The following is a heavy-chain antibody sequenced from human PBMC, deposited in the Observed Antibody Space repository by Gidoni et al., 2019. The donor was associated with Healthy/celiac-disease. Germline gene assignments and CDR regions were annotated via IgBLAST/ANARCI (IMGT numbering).Heavy chain of an antibody. J-gene: IGHJ6*02. V-gene: IGHV3-33*08. D-gene: IGHD3-3*01. CDR1: GFTFSSYG. CDR2: IWYDGSNK. CDR3: ARAYYDFWSGYYTPISQYYYYGMDV. Sequence: QVQLVESGGGVVQPGRSLRLSCAASGFTFSSYGMPWVRQAPGKGLEWVAVIWYDGSNKYYADSVKGRFTISRDNSKNTLYLQMNSLRAEDTAVYYCARAYYDFWSGYYTPISQYYYYGMDVWGQGTTVTVSS.